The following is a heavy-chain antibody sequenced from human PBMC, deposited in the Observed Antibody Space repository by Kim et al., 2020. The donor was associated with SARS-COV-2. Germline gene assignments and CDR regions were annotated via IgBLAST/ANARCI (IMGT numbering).Heavy chain of an antibody. CDR3: ARDLEGLGLDS. CDR1: GFTVSSYW. CDR2: IKQDGRDK. D-gene: IGHD1-26*01. V-gene: IGHV3-7*03. J-gene: IGHJ4*02. Sequence: GGSLRLSCAASGFTVSSYWMSWVRQAPGKGLEWVANIKQDGRDKYYVDSVKGRFTISRDNAKNSLYLQMNSLRAEDTAVYYCARDLEGLGLDSWGQGTLVTVSS.